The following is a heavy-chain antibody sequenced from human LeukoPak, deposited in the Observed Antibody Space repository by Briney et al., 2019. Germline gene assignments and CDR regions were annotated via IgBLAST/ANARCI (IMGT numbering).Heavy chain of an antibody. CDR1: GYTFTSYG. CDR2: IGPNNGNT. Sequence: ASVKVSCKASGYTFTSYGISWVRQAPGQGLEWMGWIGPNNGNTNYAQNLQGRVTMTTDTSTDTAYMELRSLRSDDTAVYFCARDSGGRGHFDFWGQGTLVTVSS. V-gene: IGHV1-18*01. J-gene: IGHJ4*02. CDR3: ARDSGGRGHFDF. D-gene: IGHD3-16*01.